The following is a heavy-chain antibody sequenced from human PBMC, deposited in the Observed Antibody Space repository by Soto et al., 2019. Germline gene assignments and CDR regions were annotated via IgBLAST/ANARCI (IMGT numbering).Heavy chain of an antibody. CDR1: GFSFRSYA. CDR2: ISAGGDGT. D-gene: IGHD1-26*01. Sequence: EVQLLESGGDLVQPGGSLTLSCAASGFSFRSYAMGWVRQAPGKGLAWVSSISAGGDGTYYADSVKGRFTISRDNSKNTLYLQMDSLRAEDTAVYYCVDGGRYPYFWGQGTLVTVSS. V-gene: IGHV3-23*01. CDR3: VDGGRYPYF. J-gene: IGHJ4*02.